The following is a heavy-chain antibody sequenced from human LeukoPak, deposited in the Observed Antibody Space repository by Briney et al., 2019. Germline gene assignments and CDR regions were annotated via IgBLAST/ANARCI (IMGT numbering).Heavy chain of an antibody. CDR1: GFTFSSYG. J-gene: IGHJ4*02. Sequence: GGSLRLSCAASGFTFSSYGMSWVRQAPGKGLEWVSAISGSGGSTYYADSVKGRFTISRDNAKNSLYLQMNSLRAEDTAVYYCARARGYYFDYWGQGTLVTVSS. CDR2: ISGSGGST. V-gene: IGHV3-23*01. CDR3: ARARGYYFDY.